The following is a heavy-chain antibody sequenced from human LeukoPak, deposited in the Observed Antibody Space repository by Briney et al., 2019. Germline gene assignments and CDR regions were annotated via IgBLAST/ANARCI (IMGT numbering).Heavy chain of an antibody. J-gene: IGHJ5*02. Sequence: ASVKVSCKASGYTFTSYGISWVRQAPGQGLEWMGWISAYNGNTNYAQKLQGRVTMTTGTSTSTAYMELRSLRSDDTAVYYCASTDCSSTSCYKGFDPWGQGTLVTVSS. V-gene: IGHV1-18*01. CDR1: GYTFTSYG. D-gene: IGHD2-2*02. CDR2: ISAYNGNT. CDR3: ASTDCSSTSCYKGFDP.